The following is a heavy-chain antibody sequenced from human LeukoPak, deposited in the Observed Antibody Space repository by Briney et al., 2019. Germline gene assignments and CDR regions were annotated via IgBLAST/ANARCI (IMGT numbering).Heavy chain of an antibody. D-gene: IGHD6-6*01. V-gene: IGHV3-11*04. Sequence: GGSLRLSCAASGFTFSDYYMNWIRQAPGKGLEWVSYISSSGGTIYYADSVKGRFTISRDNAKNSLYLQMNSLRAEDTAVYYCARDPGYSSSYLDYWGQGTLVTVSS. CDR2: ISSSGGTI. J-gene: IGHJ4*02. CDR3: ARDPGYSSSYLDY. CDR1: GFTFSDYY.